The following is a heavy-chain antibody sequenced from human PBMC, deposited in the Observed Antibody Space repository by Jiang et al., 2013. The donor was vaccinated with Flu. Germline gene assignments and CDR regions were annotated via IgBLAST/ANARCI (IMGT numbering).Heavy chain of an antibody. J-gene: IGHJ5*02. Sequence: GPGLVKPSQTLSLTCTVSGGSISSGGYYWSWIRQHPGKGLEWIGYIYYSGSTYYNPSLKSRVTISVDTSKNQFSLKLSSVTAADTAVYYCANLVVPADKKASWFDPWGQGTLVTVSS. CDR2: IYYSGST. CDR1: GGSISSGGYY. V-gene: IGHV4-31*03. D-gene: IGHD2-2*01. CDR3: ANLVVPADKKASWFDP.